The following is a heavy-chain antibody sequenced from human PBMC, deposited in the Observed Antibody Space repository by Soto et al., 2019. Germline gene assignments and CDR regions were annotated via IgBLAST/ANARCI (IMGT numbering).Heavy chain of an antibody. CDR1: GFTFSSYA. CDR2: ISYDGSNK. Sequence: GGSLRLSCAASGFTFSSYAMHWVRQAPGKGLEWVAVISYDGSNKYYADSVKGRFTISRDNSKNTLYLQMNSLRAEDTAVYYCARDEGYCSSTSCYLFTVTTYYFDYWGQGTLVTVSS. J-gene: IGHJ4*02. D-gene: IGHD2-2*01. V-gene: IGHV3-30-3*01. CDR3: ARDEGYCSSTSCYLFTVTTYYFDY.